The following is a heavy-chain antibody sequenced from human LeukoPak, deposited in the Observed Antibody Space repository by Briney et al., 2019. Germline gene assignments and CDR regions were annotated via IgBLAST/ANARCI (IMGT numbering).Heavy chain of an antibody. CDR2: IYPSGST. CDR1: GGSISSYY. CDR3: ARDLVTVTKGFDI. J-gene: IGHJ3*02. V-gene: IGHV4-4*07. D-gene: IGHD4-17*01. Sequence: SETLSLTCTVSGGSISSYYWTWIRKPAGKGLGWIGRIYPSGSTNYNPSLKSRVTMSVDTSKNQFSLKLSSVTAADTAVYYCARDLVTVTKGFDIWGQGTMVSVSS.